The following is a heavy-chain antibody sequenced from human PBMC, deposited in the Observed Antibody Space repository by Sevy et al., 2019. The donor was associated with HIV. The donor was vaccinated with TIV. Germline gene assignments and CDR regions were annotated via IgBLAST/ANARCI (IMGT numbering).Heavy chain of an antibody. CDR3: ARDSSNYYDSGSHYKTNVAGSAWFDP. Sequence: SETLSLTCTVSGYSINRNTYWGWIRQPPGKGLEWLGSVHHGGSTYYNPSLKSRVTISTDTSKNQFYLKLNSVTAADTAVYICARDSSNYYDSGSHYKTNVAGSAWFDPWGQGTLVTVSS. V-gene: IGHV4-38-2*02. J-gene: IGHJ5*02. CDR2: VHHGGST. CDR1: GYSINRNTY. D-gene: IGHD3-10*01.